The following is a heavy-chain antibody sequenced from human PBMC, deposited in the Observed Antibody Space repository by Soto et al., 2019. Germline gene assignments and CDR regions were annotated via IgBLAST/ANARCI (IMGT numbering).Heavy chain of an antibody. D-gene: IGHD3-22*01. CDR3: ATGEQYYYDSSGYPYGYFDY. CDR1: GGSISSYY. Sequence: PSETLSLTCTVSGGSISSYYWSWIRQPPGKGLEWIGYIYYSGSTNYNPSLKSRVTISVDTSKNQFSLKLSSVTAADTAVYYCATGEQYYYDSSGYPYGYFDYWGQGTLVT. CDR2: IYYSGST. J-gene: IGHJ4*02. V-gene: IGHV4-59*08.